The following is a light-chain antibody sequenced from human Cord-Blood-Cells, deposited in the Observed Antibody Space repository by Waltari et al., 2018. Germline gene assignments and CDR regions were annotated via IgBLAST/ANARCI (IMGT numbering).Light chain of an antibody. CDR1: QRVSSSY. Sequence: EIVLTQSPGTLSLSLGERATPSCRASQRVSSSYLAWYQQKPGQAPRLLIYGASSRATGIPDRFSGSGSGTDFTLTISRLEPEDFAVYYCQQYGSSPRTFGQGTKVEIK. V-gene: IGKV3-20*01. CDR3: QQYGSSPRT. CDR2: GAS. J-gene: IGKJ1*01.